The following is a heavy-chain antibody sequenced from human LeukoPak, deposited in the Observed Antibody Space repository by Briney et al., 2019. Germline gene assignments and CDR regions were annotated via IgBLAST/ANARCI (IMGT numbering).Heavy chain of an antibody. D-gene: IGHD6-13*01. V-gene: IGHV1-58*01. CDR1: GFTFTSSA. J-gene: IGHJ2*01. CDR3: AAGSSSWYSRYWYFDL. CDR2: IVVGSGNT. Sequence: SVKVSCKASGFTFTSSAVQWVRQARGQRLEWIGWIVVGSGNTNYAQKFQERVTITRGMSTSTAYMELSSLRSEDTAVYYCAAGSSSWYSRYWYFDLWGRGTLVTVSS.